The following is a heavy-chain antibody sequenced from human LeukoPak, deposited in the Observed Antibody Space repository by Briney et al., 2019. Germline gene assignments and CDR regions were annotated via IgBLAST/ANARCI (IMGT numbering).Heavy chain of an antibody. CDR1: GFTVSSNY. V-gene: IGHV3-53*01. CDR2: IYSGGST. CDR3: AKECQDYYYYGMDV. Sequence: PGGSLRLSCAASGFTVSSNYMSWVRQAPGKGLEWVSVIYSGGSTYYADSVKGRFTITRDNSKNTLYLQINSLRAEDTAVYYCAKECQDYYYYGMDVWGQGTTVTVSS. J-gene: IGHJ6*02.